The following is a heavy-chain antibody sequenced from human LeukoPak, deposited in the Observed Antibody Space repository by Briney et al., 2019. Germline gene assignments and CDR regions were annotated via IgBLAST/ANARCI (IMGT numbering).Heavy chain of an antibody. CDR1: GFTFSSYG. CDR3: AYYYGSGSYLEYYFDY. CDR2: IRYDGSNK. D-gene: IGHD3-10*01. Sequence: GGSLRLSCAASGFTFSSYGMHWVRQAPGKGLEWVAFIRYDGSNKYCADSVKGRFTISRDNSKNTLYLQMNSLRAEDTAVYYCAYYYGSGSYLEYYFDYWGQGTLVTVSS. J-gene: IGHJ4*02. V-gene: IGHV3-30*02.